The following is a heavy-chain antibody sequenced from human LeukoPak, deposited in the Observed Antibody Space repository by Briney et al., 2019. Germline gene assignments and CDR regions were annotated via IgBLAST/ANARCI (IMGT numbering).Heavy chain of an antibody. D-gene: IGHD3-3*01. V-gene: IGHV1-69*13. CDR1: GGTFSSYA. J-gene: IGHJ4*02. Sequence: SVKVSCKASGGTFSSYAISWVRQAPGQGLEWMGGIIPIFSTANYAQRFQGRVTITADESTSTAYMELSSLRSEDTAVYYCARGPLRFLGGIDYWGQGTLVTVSS. CDR2: IIPIFSTA. CDR3: ARGPLRFLGGIDY.